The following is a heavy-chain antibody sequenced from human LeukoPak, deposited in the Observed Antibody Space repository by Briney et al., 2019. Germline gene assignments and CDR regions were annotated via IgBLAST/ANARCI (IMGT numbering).Heavy chain of an antibody. D-gene: IGHD3-16*01. J-gene: IGHJ4*02. CDR2: INSDGSST. V-gene: IGHV3-74*01. CDR3: ARVYDVIWGGFDY. Sequence: PGGSLRLSCAASGFTFSSYWMHWVRQAPGKGLVWVSRINSDGSSTSYADSVKGRFTISRDNAKNTLYLQMNSLRAEDTAVYYYARVYDVIWGGFDYWGQGTLVTVSS. CDR1: GFTFSSYW.